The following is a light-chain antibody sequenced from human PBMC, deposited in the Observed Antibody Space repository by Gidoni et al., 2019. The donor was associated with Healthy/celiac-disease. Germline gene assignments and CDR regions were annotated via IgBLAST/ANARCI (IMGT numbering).Light chain of an antibody. CDR2: AAS. V-gene: IGKV1-8*01. CDR1: QGISSY. CDR3: QQYYSYPLT. J-gene: IGKJ4*01. Sequence: AIRMTQSPSSFSASTGDRVTITCRASQGISSYLAWYQQKPGEAPKLLIYAASTLQSGVPSRFSGSGSGTDFTLTISCLQSEDFATYYCQQYYSYPLTFXGXTKVEIK.